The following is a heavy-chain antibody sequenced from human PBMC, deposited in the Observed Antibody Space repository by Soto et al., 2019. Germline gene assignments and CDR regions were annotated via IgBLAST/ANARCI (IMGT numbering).Heavy chain of an antibody. CDR2: INPSGGST. CDR3: ARYDVAGSACDI. J-gene: IGHJ3*02. Sequence: XSVKVSCKASGYTFTTYYMHLVRQAPGQGLEWMGIINPSGGSTAYAQKFQGRVTMTRDTSTSTVYMELSGLRSDDTAVYYCARYDVAGSACDIWGQGTMVTVSS. CDR1: GYTFTTYY. D-gene: IGHD6-19*01. V-gene: IGHV1-46*01.